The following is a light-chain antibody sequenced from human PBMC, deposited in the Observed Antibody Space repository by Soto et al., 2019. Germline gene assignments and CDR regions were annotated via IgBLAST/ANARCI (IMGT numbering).Light chain of an antibody. J-gene: IGKJ5*01. CDR1: QTVSSY. V-gene: IGKV3-11*01. CDR3: QHRMNWSLT. Sequence: EIVLTQSPATLSLSPGERATLSCRASQTVSSYLLWYQQKRGQAPRLLIYDASNMATGIPARFSGSGSGTDFTLTISILEPEDFAVYYCQHRMNWSLTFGQGTRLEIK. CDR2: DAS.